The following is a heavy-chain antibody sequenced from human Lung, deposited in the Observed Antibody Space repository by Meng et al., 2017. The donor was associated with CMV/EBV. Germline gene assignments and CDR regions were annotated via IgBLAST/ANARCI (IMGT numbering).Heavy chain of an antibody. CDR2: IYWDDDK. V-gene: IGHV2-5*02. J-gene: IGHJ4*02. CDR3: AHTSYYDFWSGYPKGYYFDY. CDR1: GFSLSTSGVG. Sequence: QITLKESGPTLVKPXQTLTLTCXFSGFSLSTSGVGVGWIRQPPGKALEWLALIYWDDDKRYSPSLKSRLTITKDTSKNQVVLTMTNMDPVDTATYYCAHTSYYDFWSGYPKGYYFDYWGQGTLVTVSS. D-gene: IGHD3-3*01.